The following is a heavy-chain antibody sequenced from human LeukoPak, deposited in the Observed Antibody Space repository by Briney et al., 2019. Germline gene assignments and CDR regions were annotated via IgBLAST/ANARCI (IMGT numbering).Heavy chain of an antibody. Sequence: GGSLRLSCAASGFTFHDYAMHWVRRAPGKGLEWVSGLSWNAANIGYAESVRGRFTISRDNAGNSLYLQMNSLRPEDTALYYCAKALGSTVTTRTYFDYWGQGTLVTVSS. CDR2: LSWNAANI. V-gene: IGHV3-9*01. D-gene: IGHD4-17*01. J-gene: IGHJ4*02. CDR3: AKALGSTVTTRTYFDY. CDR1: GFTFHDYA.